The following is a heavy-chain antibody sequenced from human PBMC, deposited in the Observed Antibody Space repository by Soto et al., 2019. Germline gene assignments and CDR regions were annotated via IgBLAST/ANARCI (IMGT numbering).Heavy chain of an antibody. V-gene: IGHV4-39*01. D-gene: IGHD6-13*01. Sequence: SETLSLTCTVSGGSISSSSYYWGWIRQPPGKGLEWIGSIYYSGSTYYNPSLKSRVTISVDTSKNQFSLKLSSVTAADTAVYYCARATVAAAGFDPWGQGTLVTVSS. J-gene: IGHJ5*02. CDR2: IYYSGST. CDR3: ARATVAAAGFDP. CDR1: GGSISSSSYY.